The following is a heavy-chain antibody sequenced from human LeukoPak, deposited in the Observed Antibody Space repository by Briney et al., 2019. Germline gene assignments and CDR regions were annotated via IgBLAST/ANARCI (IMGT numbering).Heavy chain of an antibody. V-gene: IGHV1-69*13. Sequence: ASVKVSCKASGGTFSSYAISWVRQAPGQGLEWMGGIIPIFGTANYAQKFQGRVTITADESTSTAYMELSSLRPEDTAVYYCARVNSRDGYNAWFYWGQGTLVTVSS. CDR1: GGTFSSYA. CDR3: ARVNSRDGYNAWFY. CDR2: IIPIFGTA. D-gene: IGHD5-24*01. J-gene: IGHJ4*02.